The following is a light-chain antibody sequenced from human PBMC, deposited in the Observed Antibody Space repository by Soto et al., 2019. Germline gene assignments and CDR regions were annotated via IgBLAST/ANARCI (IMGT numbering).Light chain of an antibody. CDR2: SDD. V-gene: IGLV1-44*01. CDR1: NSNIGRYS. J-gene: IGLJ3*02. Sequence: QSALTQPPSLSGTPGQRDTISCSGSNSNIGRYSVNWYQHFPGTAPKILIYSDDERPSGVPDRFSGSKSGTSASLAISGLHSEDEAEYYCAAWDDNLNGPLFGGGTKVTVL. CDR3: AAWDDNLNGPL.